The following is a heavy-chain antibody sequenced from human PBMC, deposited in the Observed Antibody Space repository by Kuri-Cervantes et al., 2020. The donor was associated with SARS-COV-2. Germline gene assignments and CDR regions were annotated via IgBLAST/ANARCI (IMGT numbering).Heavy chain of an antibody. V-gene: IGHV1-18*01. CDR1: GYTFTSYG. J-gene: IGHJ6*03. CDR3: ASLLGWYDSSGYYHYYYMGV. D-gene: IGHD3-22*01. CDR2: ISAYDGNT. Sequence: ASVKVSCKASGYTFTSYGISWVRQAPGQGLEWMGWISAYDGNTNYAQKLQGRVTITTDESTSTAYMELSSLRSEDTAVYYCASLLGWYDSSGYYHYYYMGVWGKGTTVTVSS.